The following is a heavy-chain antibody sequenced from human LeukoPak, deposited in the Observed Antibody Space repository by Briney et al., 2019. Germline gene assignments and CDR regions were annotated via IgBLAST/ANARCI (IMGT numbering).Heavy chain of an antibody. CDR1: GFTVSSNY. CDR3: ARALSGIAVAGYYFDY. CDR2: IYSGDTT. V-gene: IGHV3-53*01. Sequence: GGSLRLSCAASGFTVSSNYMSWVRQAPGKGLEGVSVIYSGDTTYYADSVQGRFTISRDNSKNTLYLQMSSLRADDTAVYYCARALSGIAVAGYYFDYWGQGTLVTVSS. D-gene: IGHD6-19*01. J-gene: IGHJ4*02.